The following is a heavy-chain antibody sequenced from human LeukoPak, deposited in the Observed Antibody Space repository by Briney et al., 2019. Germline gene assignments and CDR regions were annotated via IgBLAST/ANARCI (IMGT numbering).Heavy chain of an antibody. CDR3: VKDIGGGDYYYFYIDV. J-gene: IGHJ6*03. Sequence: AGGSLRLSCAASGFTFSNYWMSWVRQAPGKGLEWVANINHDGSLKYYADSVKGRFTISRDNAKNSLFLQMNSLSVEDTALYYCVKDIGGGDYYYFYIDVWGKGTTVTISS. CDR2: INHDGSLK. D-gene: IGHD1-26*01. CDR1: GFTFSNYW. V-gene: IGHV3-7*03.